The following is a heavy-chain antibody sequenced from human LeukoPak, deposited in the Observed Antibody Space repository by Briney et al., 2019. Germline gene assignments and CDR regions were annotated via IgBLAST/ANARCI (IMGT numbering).Heavy chain of an antibody. Sequence: GGSLRLSCAASGFTVSSNYMNWVRQAPGRGLEWVSFIYGGGNTYYADSVKGRFTISRDDSKNTLYLQMNSLRAEDTAVYYCAREQVAGPFDYWGQVTLVTVSS. CDR3: AREQVAGPFDY. CDR2: IYGGGNT. D-gene: IGHD6-19*01. CDR1: GFTVSSNY. V-gene: IGHV3-53*01. J-gene: IGHJ4*02.